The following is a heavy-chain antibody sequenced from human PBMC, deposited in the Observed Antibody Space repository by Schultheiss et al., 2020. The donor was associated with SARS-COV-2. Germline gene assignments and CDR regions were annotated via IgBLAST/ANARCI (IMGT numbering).Heavy chain of an antibody. CDR3: ARWFRPGGGAFDI. D-gene: IGHD1-14*01. Sequence: SQTLSLTCAVYGGSFSGFYWSWIRQPPGKGLEWIGYIYNSATTDYNPSLKSRVTMSTDTSKNQFSLKLSSVTAADTAVYYCARWFRPGGGAFDIWGQGTMVTVSS. J-gene: IGHJ3*02. CDR2: IYNSATT. V-gene: IGHV4-59*10. CDR1: GGSFSGFY.